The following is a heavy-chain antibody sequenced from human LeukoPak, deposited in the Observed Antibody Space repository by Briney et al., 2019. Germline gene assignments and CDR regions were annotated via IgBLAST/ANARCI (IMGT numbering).Heavy chain of an antibody. CDR1: GFTFSSYA. CDR3: AREASDAFDI. V-gene: IGHV3-23*01. J-gene: IGHJ3*02. Sequence: GGSLRLSCAASGFTFSSYAMIWVRQAPGKGLEWVSDISGRGSTTNYADSVKGRFTISRDNSKNTLYLQMNSLRAEDTAVYYCAREASDAFDIWGQGTMVTVSS. CDR2: ISGRGSTT.